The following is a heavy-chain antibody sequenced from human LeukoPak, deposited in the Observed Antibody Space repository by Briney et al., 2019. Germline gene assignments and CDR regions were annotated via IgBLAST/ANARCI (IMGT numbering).Heavy chain of an antibody. CDR3: ARGGGDHAFDI. J-gene: IGHJ3*02. Sequence: GGSLRLSCAASGFTFSSYWMDWVRHATGKGLVWVSRINSDGSNSIYGDSVKGRFTISRDNAKNTLYLQLSGLRADDTAVYYCARGGGDHAFDIWGQGTMVTVSS. CDR2: INSDGSNS. V-gene: IGHV3-74*01. CDR1: GFTFSSYW. D-gene: IGHD3-16*01.